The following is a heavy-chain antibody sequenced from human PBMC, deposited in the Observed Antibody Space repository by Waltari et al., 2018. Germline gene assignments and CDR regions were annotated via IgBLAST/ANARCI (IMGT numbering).Heavy chain of an antibody. D-gene: IGHD6-13*01. CDR1: GLTFSSYS. Sequence: EVQLLESGGGLVQPGGSLRLSCADSGLTFSSYSMNWVRQAPGTARDGFLYIMMSISPIYYADSVNGRFTISGDNAKNSLYLQMNSLRAEDTAVYYCARDPLAAAAHFDYWGQGTLVTVSS. CDR2: IMMSISPI. J-gene: IGHJ4*02. CDR3: ARDPLAAAAHFDY. V-gene: IGHV3-48*01.